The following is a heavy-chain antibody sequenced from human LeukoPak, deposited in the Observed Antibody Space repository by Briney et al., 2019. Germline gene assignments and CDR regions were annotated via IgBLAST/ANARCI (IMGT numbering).Heavy chain of an antibody. V-gene: IGHV1-46*01. CDR2: INPSDGTR. Sequence: GASVKVSCKASGNIFTSSYTHWVRQAPGQGLEWMGVINPSDGTRNYAQKFQGRVTMTRDMSTSTVYIDLSSLRSEDTAVYYCAREQGSTGYFEYWGQGTLVTVSS. CDR1: GNIFTSSY. J-gene: IGHJ4*02. CDR3: AREQGSTGYFEY. D-gene: IGHD2-2*01.